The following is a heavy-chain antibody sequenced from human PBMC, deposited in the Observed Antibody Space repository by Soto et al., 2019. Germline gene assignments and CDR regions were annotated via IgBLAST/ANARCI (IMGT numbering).Heavy chain of an antibody. V-gene: IGHV1-46*01. CDR2: INPTSGSA. Sequence: QVQLVQSGAEVKKPGASVKVSCKASGYTFTNYYINWVRQAPGQGLEWMGIINPTSGSAKYAQKFQGRVTLTYDTSTTTVYMELCDLGSEDTAVLYCARDLAACDHWGQGTLVTVSS. D-gene: IGHD6-13*01. CDR3: ARDLAACDH. CDR1: GYTFTNYY. J-gene: IGHJ4*02.